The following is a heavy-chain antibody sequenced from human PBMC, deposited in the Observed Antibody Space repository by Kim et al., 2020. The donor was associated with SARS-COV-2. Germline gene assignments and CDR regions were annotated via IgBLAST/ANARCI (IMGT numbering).Heavy chain of an antibody. CDR1: GFTFTSYS. D-gene: IGHD4-17*01. V-gene: IGHV3-21*01. CDR2: ITSSSNYI. J-gene: IGHJ4*02. Sequence: GGSLRLSCAASGFTFTSYSMNWVRQAPGKGLEWVSAITSSSNYIYYADSVKGRFTISRDNAKNSLYLQMNSLRAEDTAVYYCARDYYGDWYFDYWGQGTLVPVSS. CDR3: ARDYYGDWYFDY.